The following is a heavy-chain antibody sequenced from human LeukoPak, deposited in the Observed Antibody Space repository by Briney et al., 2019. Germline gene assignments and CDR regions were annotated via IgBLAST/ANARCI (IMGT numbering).Heavy chain of an antibody. V-gene: IGHV3-74*01. CDR2: INSDGSAT. J-gene: IGHJ4*02. Sequence: QSGGSLRLSCAASGFTFSTYWMHWVRQAPGKGLVWVSRINSDGSATSYADSVKGRFTISRDNAKNTLYLQMNSLRAEDTAVYYCASDSYSSGWYPYYFDYWGQGTLVTVSS. D-gene: IGHD6-19*01. CDR3: ASDSYSSGWYPYYFDY. CDR1: GFTFSTYW.